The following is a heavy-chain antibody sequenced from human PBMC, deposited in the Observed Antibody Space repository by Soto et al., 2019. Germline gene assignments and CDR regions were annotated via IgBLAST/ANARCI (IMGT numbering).Heavy chain of an antibody. CDR1: GFTFSNYC. Sequence: EVQLVESGGGLVQPGGSLRLSCAASGFTFSNYCMSWVRQAPGKGLEWVANMRHDGSEKNYVGSVKGRFTISRDNAKNSLYLQINRRATEGAAFYSGAKLITPRDLDSWGQGTMVTVSS. J-gene: IGHJ4*02. CDR2: MRHDGSEK. CDR3: AKLITPRDLDS. V-gene: IGHV3-7*05.